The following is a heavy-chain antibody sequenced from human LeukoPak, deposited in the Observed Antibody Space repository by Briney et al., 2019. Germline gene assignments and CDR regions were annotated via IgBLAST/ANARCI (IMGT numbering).Heavy chain of an antibody. Sequence: ASVKVSCKAFGYTFTSYGISWVRQAPGQGLEWMGWISAYNGNTNYAQKLQGRVTMTTDTSTSTAYMELRSLRSDDTAVYYCARAGGSAWGYYYYYGMDVWGQGTTVTVSS. CDR3: ARAGGSAWGYYYYYGMDV. CDR2: ISAYNGNT. CDR1: GYTFTSYG. D-gene: IGHD2-15*01. V-gene: IGHV1-18*01. J-gene: IGHJ6*02.